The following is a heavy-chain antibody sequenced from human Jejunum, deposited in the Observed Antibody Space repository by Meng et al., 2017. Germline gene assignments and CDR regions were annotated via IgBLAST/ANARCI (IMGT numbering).Heavy chain of an antibody. D-gene: IGHD2-21*02. Sequence: GGSLRLSCAASGFTFSAHVMSWVRQAPGKGLEWVSSITVSSSYVSYADSVEGRFTISRDNAKNSLYLQMSSLRVEDTAVYYCARAQIAYGGVDCYPNLPLDSWGQGTLVTVSS. CDR1: GFTFSAHV. CDR2: ITVSSSYV. CDR3: ARAQIAYGGVDCYPNLPLDS. J-gene: IGHJ4*02. V-gene: IGHV3-21*01.